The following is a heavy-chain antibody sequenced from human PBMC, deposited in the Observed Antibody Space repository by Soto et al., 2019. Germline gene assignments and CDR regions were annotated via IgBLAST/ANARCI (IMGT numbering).Heavy chain of an antibody. J-gene: IGHJ6*02. CDR2: IIPIFGTA. V-gene: IGHV1-69*13. CDR1: GGTFSSYA. D-gene: IGHD6-13*01. CDR3: AREMMGSSSWYYYYGMDV. Sequence: ASVNVSCKASGGTFSSYAISWVRQAPGQGLEWMGGIIPIFGTANYAQKFQGRVTITADESTSTAYMELSSLRSEDTAVYYCAREMMGSSSWYYYYGMDVWGQGTTVTVSS.